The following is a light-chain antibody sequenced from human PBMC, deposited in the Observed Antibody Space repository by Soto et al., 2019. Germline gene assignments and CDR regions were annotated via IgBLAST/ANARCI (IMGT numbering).Light chain of an antibody. CDR2: EVS. J-gene: IGLJ3*02. V-gene: IGLV2-23*02. CDR3: CSYAGSSTLWV. Sequence: QSVLTQPASVSGSAGQSITISCTGTSSDVGSYNLVCWYQQHPGKAPKLMIYEVSKRPSGVSNRFSGSKSGNTASLTISGLQAEDEADYYCCSYAGSSTLWVFCGGTKVTVL. CDR1: SSDVGSYNL.